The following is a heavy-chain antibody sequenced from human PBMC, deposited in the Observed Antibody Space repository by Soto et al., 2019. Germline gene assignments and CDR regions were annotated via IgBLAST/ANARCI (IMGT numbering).Heavy chain of an antibody. CDR1: GFTFSDFT. CDR2: FTAAGRNT. J-gene: IGHJ1*01. CDR3: SKMGGGNLPKRFHV. V-gene: IGHV3-23*01. Sequence: GGSLRLSCAASGFTFSDFTMSWGRKAPGKGLEWVSTFTAAGRNTFYADSVKGRFTISRDNSKSTLYLHVNSLRVDDMPVYYWSKMGGGNLPKRFHVWGHGTLVTVSS. D-gene: IGHD3-16*01.